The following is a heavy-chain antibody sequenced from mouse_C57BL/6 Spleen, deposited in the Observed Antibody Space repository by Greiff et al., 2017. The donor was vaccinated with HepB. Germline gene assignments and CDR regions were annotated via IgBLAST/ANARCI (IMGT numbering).Heavy chain of an antibody. J-gene: IGHJ2*01. V-gene: IGHV5-9-1*02. D-gene: IGHD2-1*01. CDR1: GFTFSSYA. CDR3: TRVYGNYPLFDY. Sequence: EVQLVESGEGLVKPGGSLKLSCAASGFTFSSYAMSWVRQTPEKRLGWVAYISSGGDYIYYADTVKGRFTISRDNARNTLYLQMSSLKSEDTAMYYCTRVYGNYPLFDYWGQGTTLTVSS. CDR2: ISSGGDYI.